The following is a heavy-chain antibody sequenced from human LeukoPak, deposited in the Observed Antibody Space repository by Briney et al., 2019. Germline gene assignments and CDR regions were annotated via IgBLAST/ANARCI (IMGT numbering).Heavy chain of an antibody. V-gene: IGHV4-59*01. CDR3: ARTPPYCSGGSCYPVIYYYGMDV. CDR1: GGSISSYY. J-gene: IGHJ6*04. CDR2: TYYSGST. D-gene: IGHD2-15*01. Sequence: SETLSLTCTVSGGSISSYYWSWIRQPPGKGLEWIGYTYYSGSTNYNPSLKSRVTISVDTSKNQFSLKLSSVTAADTAVYYCARTPPYCSGGSCYPVIYYYGMDVWGKGTTVTVSS.